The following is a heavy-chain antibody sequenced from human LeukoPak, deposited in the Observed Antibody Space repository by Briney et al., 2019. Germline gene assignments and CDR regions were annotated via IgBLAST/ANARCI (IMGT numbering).Heavy chain of an antibody. D-gene: IGHD3-22*01. CDR2: ISSNGGST. CDR1: GFTFSSYA. V-gene: IGHV3-64*01. CDR3: ARDYYDSSGYRYFDY. Sequence: QPGGSLRLSCAASGFTFSSYAMHWVRQAPGKGLEYVSAISSNGGSTYYANSVKGRFTISRDNSKNTLYLQMGSVRAEDMAVYYCARDYYDSSGYRYFDYWGQGTLVTVSS. J-gene: IGHJ4*02.